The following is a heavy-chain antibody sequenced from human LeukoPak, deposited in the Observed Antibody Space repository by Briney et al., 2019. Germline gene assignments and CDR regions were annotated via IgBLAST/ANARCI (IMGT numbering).Heavy chain of an antibody. Sequence: GASVKVSCKTSGYSENFYGITWVRQVAGQGLEWMGWISAQHGQTEYAPNSQDRVTMTTDTYTNTAYMELRSLRSDDTAVYYCARDLFLGLGYSSPGGYFDYWGQGTLVTVSS. D-gene: IGHD6-13*01. CDR1: GYSENFYG. J-gene: IGHJ4*02. CDR3: ARDLFLGLGYSSPGGYFDY. CDR2: ISAQHGQT. V-gene: IGHV1-18*01.